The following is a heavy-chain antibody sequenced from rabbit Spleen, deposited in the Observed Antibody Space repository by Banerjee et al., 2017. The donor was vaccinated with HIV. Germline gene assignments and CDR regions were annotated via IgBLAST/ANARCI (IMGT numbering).Heavy chain of an antibody. J-gene: IGHJ4*01. CDR2: IYTGNGKN. V-gene: IGHV1S45*01. CDR3: TRDDGSGHYIDGSLNF. Sequence: QEQLVESGGGLVKPGASLTLICTASGFSFSSGYDMYWVRQAPGKGLEWIGFIYTGNGKNYYASWAKGRFTISKTSSPTVTLQVTSLTAADTATYFCTRDDGSGHYIDGSLNFWGPGTLVTVS. CDR1: GFSFSSGYD. D-gene: IGHD1-1*01.